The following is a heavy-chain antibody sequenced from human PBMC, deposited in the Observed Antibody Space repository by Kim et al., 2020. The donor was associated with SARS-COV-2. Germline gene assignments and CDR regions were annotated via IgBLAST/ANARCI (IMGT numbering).Heavy chain of an antibody. Sequence: GGSLRLSCAASGFTFSSYGMHWVRQAPGKGLEWVAVIWYDGSNKYYADSVKGRFTISRDNSKNTLYLQMNSLRAEDTAVYYCAREALGYCSSTSCSRGAFDIWGQGTMVTVSS. CDR2: IWYDGSNK. V-gene: IGHV3-33*01. CDR3: AREALGYCSSTSCSRGAFDI. D-gene: IGHD2-2*01. CDR1: GFTFSSYG. J-gene: IGHJ3*02.